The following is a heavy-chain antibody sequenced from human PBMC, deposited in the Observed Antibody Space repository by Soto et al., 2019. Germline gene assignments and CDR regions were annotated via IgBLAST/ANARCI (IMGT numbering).Heavy chain of an antibody. J-gene: IGHJ6*02. D-gene: IGHD2-2*01. CDR3: AREDFEPSRVPYYYYGMDV. Sequence: GGSLRLSCAASGFTFSNYAMHWVRQAPGKGLEWVAVIWYDGSHTYYADSVKGRFTISRDNSKNTLYLEMNNLRAEDTAVYYCAREDFEPSRVPYYYYGMDVWGLGTTVTVSS. V-gene: IGHV3-33*01. CDR2: IWYDGSHT. CDR1: GFTFSNYA.